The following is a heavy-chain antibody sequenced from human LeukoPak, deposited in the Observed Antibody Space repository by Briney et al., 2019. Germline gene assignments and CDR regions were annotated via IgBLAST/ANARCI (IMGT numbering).Heavy chain of an antibody. D-gene: IGHD3-10*01. Sequence: ASVKVSCKASRYTFTGYYVHWVRQAHGQGLEWMGWINPNSGGTNYAQKFQGWVTMTRDTSISTAYMELSRLRSDDTAVYYCARGHYYGSGRYPEYNWFDPWGQGTPVTVSS. V-gene: IGHV1-2*04. CDR3: ARGHYYGSGRYPEYNWFDP. CDR2: INPNSGGT. J-gene: IGHJ5*02. CDR1: RYTFTGYY.